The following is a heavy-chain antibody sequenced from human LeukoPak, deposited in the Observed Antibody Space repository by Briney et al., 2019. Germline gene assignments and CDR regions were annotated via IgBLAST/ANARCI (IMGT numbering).Heavy chain of an antibody. J-gene: IGHJ3*02. V-gene: IGHV5-10-1*01. CDR3: ARPYVEYYYDSSGYYPGYDAFDI. CDR1: GYSFTSYW. Sequence: GESLKISCKGSGYSFTSYWISWVRQMPGKGLEWMGRIDPSDSYTIYSPSFQGHVTISADKSISTAYLQWSSLKASDTDMYYCARPYVEYYYDSSGYYPGYDAFDIWGQGTMVTVSS. CDR2: IDPSDSYT. D-gene: IGHD3-22*01.